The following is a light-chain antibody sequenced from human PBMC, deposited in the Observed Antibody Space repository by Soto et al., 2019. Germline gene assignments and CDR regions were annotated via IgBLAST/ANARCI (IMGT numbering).Light chain of an antibody. CDR3: ETCDSNTHAV. Sequence: QLVLTQSSSASASLGSSVKLTCTLSSGHSSYIIAWHQQQPGKAPRYLMKLEGSGSYNKGSGVPDRFSGSSSGADRYLTISNLQSEDEADYYCETCDSNTHAVFGGGTQLTVL. CDR1: SGHSSYI. J-gene: IGLJ7*01. V-gene: IGLV4-60*03. CDR2: LEGSGSY.